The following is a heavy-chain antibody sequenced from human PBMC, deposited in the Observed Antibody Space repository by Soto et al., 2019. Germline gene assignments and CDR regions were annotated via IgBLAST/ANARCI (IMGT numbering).Heavy chain of an antibody. CDR2: ISSSSSYI. D-gene: IGHD2-2*01. CDR3: ARGVRKEYQLLRPDWYFDL. Sequence: EVQLVESGGGLVKPGGSLRLSCAASGFTFSSYSMNLVRQAPGKGLEWVSSISSSSSYIYYADSVKGRFTISRDNAKNSLYLQMNSLRAEDTAVYYCARGVRKEYQLLRPDWYFDLWGRGTLVTVSS. J-gene: IGHJ2*01. V-gene: IGHV3-21*01. CDR1: GFTFSSYS.